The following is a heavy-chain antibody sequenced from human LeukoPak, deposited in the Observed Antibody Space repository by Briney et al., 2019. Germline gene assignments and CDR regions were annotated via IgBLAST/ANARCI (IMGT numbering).Heavy chain of an antibody. D-gene: IGHD3-22*01. J-gene: IGHJ4*02. Sequence: GGSLRLSCAASGFTFNNYNINWVRQAPGKGLEWVSYISSGSTTIYYADSVKGRFTISRDNAKNSLYLQMNSLRAEDTAVYYCAREVYYYDSSGFYYSGGFGYWGQGTLLTVSS. V-gene: IGHV3-48*01. CDR3: AREVYYYDSSGFYYSGGFGY. CDR1: GFTFNNYN. CDR2: ISSGSTTI.